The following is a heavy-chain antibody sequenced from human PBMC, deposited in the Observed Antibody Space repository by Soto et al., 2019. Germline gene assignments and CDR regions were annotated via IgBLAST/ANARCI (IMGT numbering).Heavy chain of an antibody. J-gene: IGHJ4*02. D-gene: IGHD1-26*01. V-gene: IGHV3-21*02. CDR3: ARQVSIRELHRTWLDY. Sequence: EVQLVESGGGLVKPGGSLRLSCEASGFTFDTYTMDWVRQAPGKGLEWVSSITSSSSYIYYADSVKGRFTISRDNAKNSLYLQMNSLRDEDTAVYYCARQVSIRELHRTWLDYWGQGALVTVSS. CDR1: GFTFDTYT. CDR2: ITSSSSYI.